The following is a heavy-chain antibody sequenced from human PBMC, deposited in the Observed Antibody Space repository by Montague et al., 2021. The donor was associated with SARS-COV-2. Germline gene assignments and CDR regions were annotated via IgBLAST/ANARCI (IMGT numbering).Heavy chain of an antibody. CDR1: GASISTGAYY. CDR3: ATASGSGSLGFHY. J-gene: IGHJ4*02. Sequence: TLSLTCTVSGASISTGAYYWSWIRQHPEKGLEWIGYIYYSGTIYYNPSHKSRVTISLDTSNNHSSLKLSSVTAADTAVYYCATASGSGSLGFHYWGQGTLILVSS. CDR2: IYYSGTI. V-gene: IGHV4-31*03. D-gene: IGHD3-10*01.